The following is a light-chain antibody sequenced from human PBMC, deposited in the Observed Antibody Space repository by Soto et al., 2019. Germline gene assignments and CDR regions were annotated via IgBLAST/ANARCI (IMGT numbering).Light chain of an antibody. Sequence: EIVLTQSPATLSLSPGERATLSCRASQSVSSNLAWYQQKPGQAPRLLIYGASTRATGIPARFSGSGSGTEFTLTISRLQSDDFATYYCQQHNGYAPITFGQGTRLEIK. V-gene: IGKV3-15*01. CDR1: QSVSSN. CDR3: QQHNGYAPIT. J-gene: IGKJ5*01. CDR2: GAS.